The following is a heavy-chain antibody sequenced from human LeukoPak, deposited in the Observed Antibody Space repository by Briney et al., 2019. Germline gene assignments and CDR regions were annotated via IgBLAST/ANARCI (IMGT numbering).Heavy chain of an antibody. Sequence: GGSLRLSCAASGFTFSSYAMSWVRQAPGKGLEWVSGISGSGGSTYYADSVEGRFTISRDNSKSTLYLQMNSLRAEDTAGYYCAKDYDYGGVNWFDPWGQGTLVIVSS. CDR1: GFTFSSYA. CDR3: AKDYDYGGVNWFDP. V-gene: IGHV3-23*01. CDR2: ISGSGGST. D-gene: IGHD4-23*01. J-gene: IGHJ5*02.